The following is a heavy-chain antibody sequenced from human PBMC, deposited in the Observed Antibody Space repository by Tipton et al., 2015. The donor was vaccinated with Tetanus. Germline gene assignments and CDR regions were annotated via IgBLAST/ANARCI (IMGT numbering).Heavy chain of an antibody. D-gene: IGHD3-10*01. Sequence: VQLVQSGAEVKKPGESLKISCKTSGYTFTNFWIGWVRQMPGKGLEWMGIIYPGDSRVISSPSFQGHFTISAAKSITPAYLHWSSLQASDTAMYFCARTGSPFDYWGQGTPITVSS. CDR1: GYTFTNFW. V-gene: IGHV5-51*01. J-gene: IGHJ4*02. CDR3: ARTGSPFDY. CDR2: IYPGDSRV.